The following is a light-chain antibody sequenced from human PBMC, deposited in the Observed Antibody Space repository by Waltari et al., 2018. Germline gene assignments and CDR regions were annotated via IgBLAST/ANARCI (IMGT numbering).Light chain of an antibody. V-gene: IGLV3-19*01. CDR2: GKN. Sequence: SSELTQDPGVSVAWGQTVRITCQGDSLRLYYASWCRQKPGQAPVLLIYGKNNRPSGIPDRFSASSSGETASLTSTGAQADDEAYYYCTSRDISGDVVFGGGTKLTVL. CDR3: TSRDISGDVV. J-gene: IGLJ2*01. CDR1: SLRLYY.